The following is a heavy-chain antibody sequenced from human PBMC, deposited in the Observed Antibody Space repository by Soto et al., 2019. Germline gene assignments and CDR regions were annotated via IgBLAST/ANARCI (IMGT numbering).Heavy chain of an antibody. CDR3: ARGSPYSSSWYGYSPPGYYYYGMDV. Sequence: SETLSLTCAVYGGSFSGYYWSWIRQPPGKGLEWIGEINHSGSTNYNPSLKSRVTISVDTSKNQFSLKLSSVTAADTAVYYCARGSPYSSSWYGYSPPGYYYYGMDVWVQGTTVTVSS. CDR2: INHSGST. CDR1: GGSFSGYY. D-gene: IGHD6-13*01. V-gene: IGHV4-34*01. J-gene: IGHJ6*02.